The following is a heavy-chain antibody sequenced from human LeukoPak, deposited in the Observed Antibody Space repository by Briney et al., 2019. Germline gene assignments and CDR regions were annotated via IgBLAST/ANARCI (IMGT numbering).Heavy chain of an antibody. D-gene: IGHD1-26*01. Sequence: SETLSLTCTVSGGSISSSSYYWGWIRQPPGKGLEWIANIYYSGSTYYSPSLKSRVTISVDTSKNQFSLRLSSVTAADTALYYCARTGGSFYFYYYMDVWGKGTTVTVSS. CDR2: IYYSGST. V-gene: IGHV4-39*07. J-gene: IGHJ6*03. CDR1: GGSISSSSYY. CDR3: ARTGGSFYFYYYMDV.